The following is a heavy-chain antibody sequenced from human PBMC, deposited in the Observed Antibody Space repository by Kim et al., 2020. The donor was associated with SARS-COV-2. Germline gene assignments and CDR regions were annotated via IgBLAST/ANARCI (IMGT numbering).Heavy chain of an antibody. CDR3: AKEAAARHFDY. CDR1: GFTFDDYA. V-gene: IGHV3-9*01. J-gene: IGHJ4*02. Sequence: GGSLRLSCAASGFTFDDYAMHWVRQAPGKGLEWVSGISWNSGSIGYADSVKGRFTISRDNAKNSLYLQMNSLRAEDTALYYCAKEAAARHFDYWGQGTLVTVSS. D-gene: IGHD6-13*01. CDR2: ISWNSGSI.